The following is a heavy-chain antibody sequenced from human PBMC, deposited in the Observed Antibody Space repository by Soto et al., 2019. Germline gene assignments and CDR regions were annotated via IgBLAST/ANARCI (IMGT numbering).Heavy chain of an antibody. D-gene: IGHD2-15*01. J-gene: IGHJ4*02. CDR1: GYSFTSYW. V-gene: IGHV5-51*01. CDR2: IYPGDSDT. CDR3: ARLIDGYCSGGSCYYFDY. Sequence: PGESLKISCKGSGYSFTSYWIGWVRQMPGKGLEWMGIIYPGDSDTRYSPSFQGQVTISADKSISTAYLQWSSRKASDTAMYYCARLIDGYCSGGSCYYFDYWGQGTLVTVSS.